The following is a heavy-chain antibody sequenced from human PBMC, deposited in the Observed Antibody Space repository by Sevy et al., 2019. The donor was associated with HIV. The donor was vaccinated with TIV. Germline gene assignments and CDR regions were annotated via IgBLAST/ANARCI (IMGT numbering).Heavy chain of an antibody. CDR2: ISYDGRNTK. Sequence: GGSLRLSCVGSGFSFSDHRMHWVRQVPGKGLEWMAVISYDGRNTKYKADSVKGRFTISRDNSKNTLYLQMNSLRAEDTAIYYCARDRGEILSSAFDYWGQGTLVTVSS. D-gene: IGHD3-16*01. CDR3: ARDRGEILSSAFDY. CDR1: GFSFSDHR. V-gene: IGHV3-30*03. J-gene: IGHJ4*02.